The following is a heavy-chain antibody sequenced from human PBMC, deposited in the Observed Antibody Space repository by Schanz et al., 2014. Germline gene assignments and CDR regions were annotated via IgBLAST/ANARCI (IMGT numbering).Heavy chain of an antibody. D-gene: IGHD1-26*01. V-gene: IGHV3-7*01. CDR2: IKKDGSEK. Sequence: EVQLVESGGGLVKPGGSLRLSCGVSGFTASSHSMNWVRQAPGKGLEWVANIKKDGSEKYYVDSVKGRFTISRDNAKNSLFLQMNSLRAEDTAVYYCARDHTTESYYSAGPPIDYWGQGTLLTVSS. CDR1: GFTASSHS. CDR3: ARDHTTESYYSAGPPIDY. J-gene: IGHJ4*02.